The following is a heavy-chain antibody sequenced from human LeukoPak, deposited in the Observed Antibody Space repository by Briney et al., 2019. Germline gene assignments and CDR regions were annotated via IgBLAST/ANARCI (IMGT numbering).Heavy chain of an antibody. D-gene: IGHD6-19*01. CDR2: INPNSGGT. CDR3: ARESSGWYYHY. J-gene: IGHJ4*02. CDR1: GYTFTGYY. Sequence: ASVKVSCKASGYTFTGYYMHWVRQAPGQGLEWMGRINPNSGGTDYAQKFQGRVTMTRDTSISTAYMELSRLRSDDTAVYYCARESSGWYYHYWGQGTLVTVSS. V-gene: IGHV1-2*06.